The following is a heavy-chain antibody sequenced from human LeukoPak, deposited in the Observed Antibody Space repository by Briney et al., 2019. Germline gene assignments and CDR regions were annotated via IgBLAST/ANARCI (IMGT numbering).Heavy chain of an antibody. J-gene: IGHJ3*02. D-gene: IGHD3-16*01. CDR1: GYTFTGYY. CDR2: MNPKSGGT. CDR3: TRLGTPDVDALDI. V-gene: IGHV1-2*02. Sequence: GASVKVSCKASGYTFTGYYMHWVRQTPGQGLEWMGWMNPKSGGTNYAKKFQGRVTMTRDTSISTAYMDLRSLRSDDTAVYYCTRLGTPDVDALDIWGQGTMVTVSS.